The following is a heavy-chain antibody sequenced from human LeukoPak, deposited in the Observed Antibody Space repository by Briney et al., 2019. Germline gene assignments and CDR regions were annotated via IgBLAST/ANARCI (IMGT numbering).Heavy chain of an antibody. CDR2: MHHSGSA. V-gene: IGHV4-59*12. J-gene: IGHJ6*03. Sequence: SETLSLTCTGSGGSISSYFWSWVRQAPGKGLEWIGFMHHSGSANNNPSLKSRVTMSVDTSKNQFSLKLSSVTAADTAVYYCARALSSGSYYGYYYYYMDVWGKGTTVTISS. CDR3: ARALSSGSYYGYYYYYMDV. D-gene: IGHD1-26*01. CDR1: GGSISSYF.